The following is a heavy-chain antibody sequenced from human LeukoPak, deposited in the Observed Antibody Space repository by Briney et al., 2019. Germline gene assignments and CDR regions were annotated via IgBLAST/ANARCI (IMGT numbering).Heavy chain of an antibody. CDR1: GGSISSYY. D-gene: IGHD6-6*01. Sequence: SETLSLTCTVSGGSISSYYWNWIRRPPGKGLEWIGYIYYSGSTNYHPSLKSRVTILVDTSKNQFSLRLSSVTAADTAVYYCAREYSSSSGRRAFDIWGQGTMVTASS. V-gene: IGHV4-59*08. CDR3: AREYSSSSGRRAFDI. CDR2: IYYSGST. J-gene: IGHJ3*02.